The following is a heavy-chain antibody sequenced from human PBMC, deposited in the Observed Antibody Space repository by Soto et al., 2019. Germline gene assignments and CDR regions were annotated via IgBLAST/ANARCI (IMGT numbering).Heavy chain of an antibody. V-gene: IGHV5-51*01. CDR3: ASRGVAGTDDYYYGMDV. D-gene: IGHD6-19*01. Sequence: GESLKISCKGSGYSFTSYWIGWVRQMPGKGLEWMGIIYPGDSDTRYSPSLQGQVTISADKSISTAYLQWSSLKASDTAMYYCASRGVAGTDDYYYGMDVWGQGTTVTVSS. J-gene: IGHJ6*02. CDR2: IYPGDSDT. CDR1: GYSFTSYW.